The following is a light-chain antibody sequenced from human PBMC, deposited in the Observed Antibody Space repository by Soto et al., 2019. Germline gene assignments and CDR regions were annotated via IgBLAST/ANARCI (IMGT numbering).Light chain of an antibody. Sequence: DIVMTQSPDSLAVSPGEGATITSRSSQSVLYSSNNSNYLAWYQQKPGQPPKLLIPWASTRESGVPDGFSGSGSGTDFTLTISSLQAEDVAVYYCQQYYSTPPYTFGQGTKLEIK. CDR1: QSVLYSSNNSNY. V-gene: IGKV4-1*01. J-gene: IGKJ2*01. CDR2: WAS. CDR3: QQYYSTPPYT.